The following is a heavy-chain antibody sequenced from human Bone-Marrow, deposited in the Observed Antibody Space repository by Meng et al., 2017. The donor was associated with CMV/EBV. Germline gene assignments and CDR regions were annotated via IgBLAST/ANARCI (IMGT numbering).Heavy chain of an antibody. D-gene: IGHD2-21*01. Sequence: GESLKISCAASGFTFSGSAMHWVRQASGKGLEWVGRIRSKANSYATAYAASVKGRFTISRDDSKNTAYLQMNSLKTEDTAVYYCTRRGEGSYCGGDCSLIFDYWGQGTLVTVSS. CDR2: IRSKANSYAT. J-gene: IGHJ4*02. V-gene: IGHV3-73*01. CDR3: TRRGEGSYCGGDCSLIFDY. CDR1: GFTFSGSA.